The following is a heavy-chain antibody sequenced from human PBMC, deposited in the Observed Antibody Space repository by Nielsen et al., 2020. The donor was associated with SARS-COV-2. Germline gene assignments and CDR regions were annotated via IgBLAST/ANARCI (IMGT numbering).Heavy chain of an antibody. J-gene: IGHJ6*03. CDR2: FDPEDGET. D-gene: IGHD6-13*01. Sequence: WVRQAPGQGLEWMGGFDPEDGETIYTQKFQGRVTMTEDTSTDTAYMELSSLRSEDTAVYYCAAMRSGYTSSWYISNNYYYMDVWGKGTTVTVSS. CDR3: AAMRSGYTSSWYISNNYYYMDV. V-gene: IGHV1-24*01.